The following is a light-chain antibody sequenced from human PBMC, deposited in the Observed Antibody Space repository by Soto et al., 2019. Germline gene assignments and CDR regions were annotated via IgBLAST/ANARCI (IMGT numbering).Light chain of an antibody. CDR3: QQYDNLWT. CDR1: QSISTW. J-gene: IGKJ1*01. CDR2: KAS. V-gene: IGKV1-5*03. Sequence: DIQMTQSASILSASVGDRVTITYRASQSISTWLAWYQQKPGKAPKLLIYKASSLESGVPSRFSGSGSGTEFTLTISSLQPDDFATYYCQQYDNLWTFGQGTKVEIK.